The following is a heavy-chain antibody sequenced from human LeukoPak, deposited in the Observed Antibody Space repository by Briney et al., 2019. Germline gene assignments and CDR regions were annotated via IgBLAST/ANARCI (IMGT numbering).Heavy chain of an antibody. CDR1: GFTFSRYW. CDR3: AREGD. Sequence: PGGSLRLSCAASGFTFSRYWVSWVRQAPGKGLEWVANIKEDGSEKYYVDSVKGRFTISRDNANNSLYLQMNSLRAEHTAVYYCAREGDWGQGTLVTVSS. J-gene: IGHJ4*02. V-gene: IGHV3-7*04. CDR2: IKEDGSEK. D-gene: IGHD1-26*01.